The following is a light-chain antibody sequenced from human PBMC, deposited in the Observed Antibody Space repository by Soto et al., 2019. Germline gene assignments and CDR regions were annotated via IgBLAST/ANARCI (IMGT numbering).Light chain of an antibody. Sequence: QSVLTQPPSVSGAPGQRVTISCTGSSSNIGAGYDVHWYQQLPGTAPKLLIYGNNNRPSGVPDRFSGPKSGTSASLDITGLQAEDEADYYCQSYDSGLSGYVVFGGGTKLTVL. J-gene: IGLJ2*01. V-gene: IGLV1-40*01. CDR2: GNN. CDR1: SSNIGAGYD. CDR3: QSYDSGLSGYVV.